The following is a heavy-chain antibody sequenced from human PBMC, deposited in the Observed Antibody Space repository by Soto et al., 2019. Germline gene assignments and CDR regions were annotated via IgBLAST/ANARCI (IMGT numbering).Heavy chain of an antibody. CDR2: IIPIFGTA. D-gene: IGHD3-9*01. J-gene: IGHJ4*02. CDR1: GGTFSSYA. CDR3: ARVHLDYDILTGYQY. V-gene: IGHV1-69*13. Sequence: SVKVSCKASGGTFSSYAISWVRQAPGQGLEWMGGIIPIFGTANYAQKFQGRVTITADESTSTAYMELSSLRSEDTAVYYCARVHLDYDILTGYQYWGQGTLVTVS.